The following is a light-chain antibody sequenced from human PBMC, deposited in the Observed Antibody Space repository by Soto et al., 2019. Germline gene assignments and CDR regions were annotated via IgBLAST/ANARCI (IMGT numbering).Light chain of an antibody. Sequence: QTVVTQEPSLTVSPGWTVTLTCGSSTGAVTSGHYPYWFQQKPGQAPRPLIYDTSDTYSWTPARFSGSLLGGKAALTLSGAQAEDEADYYCLLVHSSGKMFGGGTQLTVL. CDR2: DTS. J-gene: IGLJ3*02. CDR1: TGAVTSGHY. CDR3: LLVHSSGKM. V-gene: IGLV7-46*01.